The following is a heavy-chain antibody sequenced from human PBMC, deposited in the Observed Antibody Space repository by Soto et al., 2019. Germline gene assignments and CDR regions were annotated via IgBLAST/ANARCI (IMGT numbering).Heavy chain of an antibody. Sequence: QITLKESGPPLVRPTQTLTLTCSFSGFSLNTNGMGVGWIRQPPGKALEWLAFIYWDEDKRYRPSLKTRLTVTTDTSKNAVVLTLTNLDPSDTGTYYCAGWNYESGLDVWGQGTTVTVSS. CDR3: AGWNYESGLDV. D-gene: IGHD1-7*01. J-gene: IGHJ6*02. CDR1: GFSLNTNGMG. V-gene: IGHV2-5*02. CDR2: IYWDEDK.